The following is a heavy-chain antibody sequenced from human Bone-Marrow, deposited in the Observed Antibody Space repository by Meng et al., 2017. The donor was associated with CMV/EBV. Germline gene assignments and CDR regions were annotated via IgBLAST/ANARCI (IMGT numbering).Heavy chain of an antibody. D-gene: IGHD6-6*01. CDR2: IKQDGSEK. Sequence: GGSLRLSCAASGFTFSSYWMSWVRQAPGKGLEWVANIKQDGSEKYYVDSVKGRFTISRDNAKNSLYLQMNSLRAEDTAVYYCSTDRAAIAARRVGTYYYYGMDVWGQGTTVTVSS. V-gene: IGHV3-7*04. J-gene: IGHJ6*02. CDR1: GFTFSSYW. CDR3: STDRAAIAARRVGTYYYYGMDV.